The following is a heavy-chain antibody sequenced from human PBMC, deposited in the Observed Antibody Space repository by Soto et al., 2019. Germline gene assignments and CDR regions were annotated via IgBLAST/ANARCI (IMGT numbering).Heavy chain of an antibody. V-gene: IGHV3-23*01. D-gene: IGHD6-19*01. J-gene: IGHJ4*02. CDR2: ISGSGGST. CDR3: AKVGKEPQWLVPNHNYYFDY. CDR1: GFTFSSYA. Sequence: GGSLRLSCAASGFTFSSYAMSWVRQAPGKGLEWVSAISGSGGSTYYADSVKGRFTISRDNSKNTLYLQMNSLRAEDTAVYYCAKVGKEPQWLVPNHNYYFDYWGQGTLVTVSS.